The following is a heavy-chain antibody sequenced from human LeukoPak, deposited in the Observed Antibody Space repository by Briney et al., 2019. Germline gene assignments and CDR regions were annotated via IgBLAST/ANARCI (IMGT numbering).Heavy chain of an antibody. Sequence: GGSLRLSCAASGFTFSSYWMSGVGQAPGKGREWVAKIKQDGSEKYYVDSVKGRFTISRDNAKFVMYLQMNSLRAEDTAVYYCARVASPFGVVISNWFDPWGQGTLVTVTS. CDR3: ARVASPFGVVISNWFDP. J-gene: IGHJ5*02. D-gene: IGHD3-3*01. V-gene: IGHV3-7*01. CDR2: IKQDGSEK. CDR1: GFTFSSYW.